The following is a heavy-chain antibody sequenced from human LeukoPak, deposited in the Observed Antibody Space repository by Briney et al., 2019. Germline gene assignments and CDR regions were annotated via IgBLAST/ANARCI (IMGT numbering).Heavy chain of an antibody. CDR2: IYHSGST. V-gene: IGHV4-30-2*01. CDR3: ARGRRGISY. D-gene: IGHD2-21*01. CDR1: GGSISSGGYS. J-gene: IGHJ4*02. Sequence: SETLSLTCAVSGGSISSGGYSWSWIRQPPGKGLEWIGYIYHSGSTYYNPSLKSRVTISVDRSKNQFSLKLSSVTAADTAVYYCARGRRGISYWGQGTLVTVSS.